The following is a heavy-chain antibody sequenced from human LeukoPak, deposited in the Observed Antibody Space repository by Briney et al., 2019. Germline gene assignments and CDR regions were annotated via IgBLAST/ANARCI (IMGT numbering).Heavy chain of an antibody. V-gene: IGHV4-59*01. CDR3: ERRKWVVLDY. D-gene: IGHD6-19*01. CDR1: GGSISSYY. Sequence: SETLSLTCTVSGGSISSYYWSWIRQPPGKGLVWIGYIYYSGSTNYNPSLKSRVTISVDTSKNQFSLKLSSVTAADAAVYYCERRKWVVLDYWGQGTLVTVSS. J-gene: IGHJ4*02. CDR2: IYYSGST.